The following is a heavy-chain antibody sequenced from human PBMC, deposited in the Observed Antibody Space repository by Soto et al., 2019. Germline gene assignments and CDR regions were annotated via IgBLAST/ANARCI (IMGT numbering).Heavy chain of an antibody. CDR3: ASCSSGYFYFDS. D-gene: IGHD3-22*01. J-gene: IGHJ4*02. V-gene: IGHV5-51*01. CDR1: GSRFTSYW. CDR2: VYPGDSDT. Sequence: PGESLNISCKGSGSRFTSYWIGWVRQMPGKGLEWMGIVYPGDSDTRYSPSFQGQVTISADKSISTAYLQWSSRRASDTAMYYCASCSSGYFYFDSWGQGTMVTVSS.